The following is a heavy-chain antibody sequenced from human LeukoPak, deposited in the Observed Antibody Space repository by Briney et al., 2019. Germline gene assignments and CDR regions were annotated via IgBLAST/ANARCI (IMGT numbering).Heavy chain of an antibody. D-gene: IGHD6-13*01. J-gene: IGHJ6*02. CDR3: ARDWKEEYSSSWSYGMDV. V-gene: IGHV1-46*01. CDR1: GGTFISYA. Sequence: GASVKVSCKASGGTFISYAISWVRQAPGQGLEWMGIINPSGGSTSYAQKFQGRVTMTRDTSTSTVYMELSSLRSEDTAVYYCARDWKEEYSSSWSYGMDVWGQGTTVTVSS. CDR2: INPSGGST.